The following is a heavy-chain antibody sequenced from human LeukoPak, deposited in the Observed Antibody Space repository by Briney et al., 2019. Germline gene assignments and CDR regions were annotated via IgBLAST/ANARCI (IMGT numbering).Heavy chain of an antibody. J-gene: IGHJ6*02. V-gene: IGHV3-43*02. CDR2: ISGDDGST. Sequence: GGSLRLSCAASGLTLDDYAMHWVRQAPGKSLEWVSLISGDDGSTYYADSVKGRFTISIDNSKNSLYLQMNSLRTVDTALYYCAKGSFSIYCSGGSCYPATMYGMDVWGQGTTVTVSS. CDR1: GLTLDDYA. D-gene: IGHD2-15*01. CDR3: AKGSFSIYCSGGSCYPATMYGMDV.